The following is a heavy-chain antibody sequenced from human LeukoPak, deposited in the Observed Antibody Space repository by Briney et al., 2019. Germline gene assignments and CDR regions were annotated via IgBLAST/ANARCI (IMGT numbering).Heavy chain of an antibody. CDR1: GYTFTRYY. J-gene: IGHJ5*02. CDR2: SNPSGGST. Sequence: ASVKVSCKASGYTFTRYYMHWVRQAPGQGLEWMGLSNPSGGSTRYAQKFRGRVSMTRDMSTSTVYMELSSLRSEDTAVYYCARDPGSYYDASSGSSWFDPWGQGTLVTVSS. V-gene: IGHV1-46*01. CDR3: ARDPGSYYDASSGSSWFDP. D-gene: IGHD3-22*01.